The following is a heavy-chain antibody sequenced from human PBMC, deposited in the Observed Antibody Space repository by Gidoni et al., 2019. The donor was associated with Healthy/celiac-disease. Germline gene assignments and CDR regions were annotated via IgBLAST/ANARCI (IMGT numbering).Heavy chain of an antibody. D-gene: IGHD5-12*01. CDR2: INHSGST. V-gene: IGHV4-34*01. CDR1: GGSFSGYY. Sequence: QVQLQQWGAGLLKPSETLSLTCAVYGGSFSGYYWSWIRQPPGKGLEWIGEINHSGSTNYNPSLKSRVTISVDTSKNQFSLKLSSVTAADTAVYYCGGYSGYEITYYYYMDVWGKGTTVTVSS. J-gene: IGHJ6*03. CDR3: GGYSGYEITYYYYMDV.